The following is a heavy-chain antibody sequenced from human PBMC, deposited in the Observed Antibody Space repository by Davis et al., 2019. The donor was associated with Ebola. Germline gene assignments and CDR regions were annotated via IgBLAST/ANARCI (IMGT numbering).Heavy chain of an antibody. CDR1: GGSISSGGYS. V-gene: IGHV4-30-2*01. J-gene: IGHJ4*02. Sequence: MPSETLSLTCAVSGGSISSGGYSWSWIRQPPGKGLEWIGYIYHSGSTYYNPSLKSRVTISVDRSKNQFSLKLSSVTAADTAVYYCASGYCTNGVCYRKPFDYWGQGTLVAVSS. CDR3: ASGYCTNGVCYRKPFDY. CDR2: IYHSGST. D-gene: IGHD2-8*01.